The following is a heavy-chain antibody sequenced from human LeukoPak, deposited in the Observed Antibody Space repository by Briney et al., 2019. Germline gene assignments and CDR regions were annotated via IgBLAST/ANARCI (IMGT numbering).Heavy chain of an antibody. J-gene: IGHJ5*02. D-gene: IGHD3-22*01. Sequence: SAILSLTCTVSGGSISSYYWSWIRPPAGKGLEWIGRIYTSGSTNYNPSLKSRVTMSVDTSKNQFSLKLSSVTAADTAVYYCARDISSGYSNWFDPWGQGTLVTVSS. CDR1: GGSISSYY. V-gene: IGHV4-4*07. CDR3: ARDISSGYSNWFDP. CDR2: IYTSGST.